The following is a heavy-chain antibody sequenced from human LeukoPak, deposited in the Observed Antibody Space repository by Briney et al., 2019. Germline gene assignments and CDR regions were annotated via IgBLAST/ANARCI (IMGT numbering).Heavy chain of an antibody. D-gene: IGHD1-1*01. J-gene: IGHJ5*02. CDR2: VNPSDGST. Sequence: ASVKVSCKASGFTFSGYYMQWVRQAPGQGLEGMGIVNPSDGSTRYAQRFQGRVTMSGDTSTSTVYMELSSLRSEDTAVYYCARDGLQTRYSWNDEGRKGWFDPWGQGTLVTVSS. CDR3: ARDGLQTRYSWNDEGRKGWFDP. V-gene: IGHV1-46*01. CDR1: GFTFSGYY.